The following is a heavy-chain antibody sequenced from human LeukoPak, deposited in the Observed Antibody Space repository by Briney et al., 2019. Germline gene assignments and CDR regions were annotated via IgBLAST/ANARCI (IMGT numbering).Heavy chain of an antibody. CDR2: ISADGGTT. V-gene: IGHV3-64*02. CDR3: ARGRGGPPFDF. J-gene: IGHJ4*01. Sequence: QTGGSLRLSCVASGFNFRAYGMHWVRQAPGQGLEYISAISADGGTTFHAESVKGRFTISGDNSKNTLYLQMGSLRIDDSALYYCARGRGGPPFDFWGHGTLITVSS. D-gene: IGHD3-10*01. CDR1: GFNFRAYG.